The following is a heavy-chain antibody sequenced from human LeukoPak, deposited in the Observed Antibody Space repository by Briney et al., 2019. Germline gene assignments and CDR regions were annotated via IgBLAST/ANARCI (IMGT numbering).Heavy chain of an antibody. D-gene: IGHD3-3*01. J-gene: IGHJ6*03. CDR3: ARDNLTYYDFWSGWGRTHYYYYYMDV. CDR2: INPSGGST. CDR1: GYTFTSYY. Sequence: ASVKVSCKASGYTFTSYYMHWVRQAPGQGLEWMGIINPSGGSTSYAQKFQGRVTMTRGMSTSTVYMELSSLRSEDTAVYYCARDNLTYYDFWSGWGRTHYYYYYMDVWGKGTTVTVSS. V-gene: IGHV1-46*01.